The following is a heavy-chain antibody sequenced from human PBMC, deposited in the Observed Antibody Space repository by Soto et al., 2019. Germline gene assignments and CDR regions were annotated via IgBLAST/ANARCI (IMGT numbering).Heavy chain of an antibody. Sequence: SVKVSCKASGFTFTSSAMQWVRQARGQRLEWIGWIVVGSGNTNYAQKFQERVTITRDMSTSTAYMELSSLRSEDTAVYYCAAGARDFWSGPYYYYMDVWGKGTKVTVSS. CDR3: AAGARDFWSGPYYYYMDV. CDR2: IVVGSGNT. V-gene: IGHV1-58*02. CDR1: GFTFTSSA. D-gene: IGHD3-3*01. J-gene: IGHJ6*03.